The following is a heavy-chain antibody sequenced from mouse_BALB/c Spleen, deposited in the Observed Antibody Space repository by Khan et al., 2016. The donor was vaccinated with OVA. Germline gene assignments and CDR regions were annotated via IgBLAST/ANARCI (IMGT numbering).Heavy chain of an antibody. CDR1: GFTFSSYG. D-gene: IGHD1-1*01. CDR3: ATSYYYGYYFDY. CDR2: ISGDSSTI. V-gene: IGHV5-17*02. J-gene: IGHJ2*01. Sequence: EVELVESGGGLVQRGGSRKLSCAASGFTFSSYGMHWVRQAPEKGLEWVAYISGDSSTIYYADTVKGRFTISRDNPKNTLFLQMTSLMSEDTAMYYCATSYYYGYYFDYWGPGTTLTVSS.